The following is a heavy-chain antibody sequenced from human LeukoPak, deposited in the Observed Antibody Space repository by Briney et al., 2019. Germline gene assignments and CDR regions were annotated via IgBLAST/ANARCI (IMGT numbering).Heavy chain of an antibody. Sequence: GGSLRLSCVVSGFTFSSYWMSWVRQAPGKGLEWVANIKQDGSEKYYVDSVKGRFTISRDNAKNSLYLQMNSLKAEDTAVYYCARDLISSGPYYYYFYGMDVWGQGTAVTVSS. CDR2: IKQDGSEK. J-gene: IGHJ6*02. D-gene: IGHD6-19*01. CDR3: ARDLISSGPYYYYFYGMDV. V-gene: IGHV3-7*01. CDR1: GFTFSSYW.